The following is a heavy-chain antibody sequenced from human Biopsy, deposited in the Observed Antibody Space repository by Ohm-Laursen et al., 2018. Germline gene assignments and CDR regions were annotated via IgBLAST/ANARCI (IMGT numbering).Heavy chain of an antibody. V-gene: IGHV4-31*01. CDR3: ARVGRAAPFDS. J-gene: IGHJ4*02. D-gene: IGHD6-13*01. CDR1: GDSISSGVYY. Sequence: TLSLTCTVSGDSISSGVYYWNWFRQHPEKGLEWIGYISSGGYRKYTPSLQSLITISMDTSRNQFSLRLTSVTAADTAVYYCARVGRAAPFDSWGQGTLVTVSS. CDR2: ISSGGYR.